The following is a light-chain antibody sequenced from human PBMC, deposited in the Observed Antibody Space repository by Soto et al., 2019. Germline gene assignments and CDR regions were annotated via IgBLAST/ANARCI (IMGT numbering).Light chain of an antibody. J-gene: IGKJ4*01. Sequence: EIVLTQSPATLSLSPGERATLSCRASQSVGSYLAWYQQKPGQAPRLLIYDAFNRATGIPARFSGSGSGTDFTLTISSLEPEDFAVYYCQKRSNWPPVTFGGGTKVEIK. V-gene: IGKV3-11*01. CDR3: QKRSNWPPVT. CDR1: QSVGSY. CDR2: DAF.